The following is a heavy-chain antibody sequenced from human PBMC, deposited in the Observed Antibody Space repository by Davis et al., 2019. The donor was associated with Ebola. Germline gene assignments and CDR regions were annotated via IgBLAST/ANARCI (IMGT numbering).Heavy chain of an antibody. J-gene: IGHJ4*02. Sequence: SVKVSCKASGGTFSSYAISWVRQAPGQGLEWMGRIIPILGIANYAQKFQGRVTITADESTSTAYMELSSLRSEDTAVYYCARNTGYSSSWFFFDFDYWGQGTLVTVSS. CDR2: IIPILGIA. D-gene: IGHD6-13*01. CDR1: GGTFSSYA. CDR3: ARNTGYSSSWFFFDFDY. V-gene: IGHV1-69*04.